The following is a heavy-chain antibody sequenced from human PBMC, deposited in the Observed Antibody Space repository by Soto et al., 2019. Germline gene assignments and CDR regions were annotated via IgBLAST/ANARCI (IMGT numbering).Heavy chain of an antibody. V-gene: IGHV4-39*01. J-gene: IGHJ4*02. Sequence: SDTLSLTCTVSGVSISSSSYYWVLIRQPPGKGLEWIGSIYYSGSTYYNPSLKSRVTISVDKSKNQFSLKLSSVTAADTAVYYCARLEGLATISYYFDYWGQGTLVTVSS. D-gene: IGHD3-9*01. CDR3: ARLEGLATISYYFDY. CDR2: IYYSGST. CDR1: GVSISSSSYY.